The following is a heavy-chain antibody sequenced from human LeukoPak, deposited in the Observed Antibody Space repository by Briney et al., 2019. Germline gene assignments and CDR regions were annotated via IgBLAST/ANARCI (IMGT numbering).Heavy chain of an antibody. CDR3: AKGGSSTIVRGVIGYMDV. Sequence: GGSLRLSCAASGFSVSSNYLTWLRQAPGKGLECVSVIYSDSSTYYADSVKGRFTISRDNSKNTLYLQMNSLRAEDTAVYYCAKGGSSTIVRGVIGYMDVWGKGTTVTTSS. D-gene: IGHD3-10*01. CDR2: IYSDSST. J-gene: IGHJ6*03. CDR1: GFSVSSNY. V-gene: IGHV3-66*01.